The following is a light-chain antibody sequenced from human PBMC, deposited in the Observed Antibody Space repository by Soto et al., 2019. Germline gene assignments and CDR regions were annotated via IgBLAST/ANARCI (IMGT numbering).Light chain of an antibody. CDR1: QSISNY. Sequence: DIQMTQSPSSVSASVGDRITITCRASQSISNYLAWFQQKPGKIPKRLIHDASSLHSGVPSRFSGSGSGTEFTLTISSLQSEDFATYYCLQHKSHPLTFGGGTKV. CDR3: LQHKSHPLT. V-gene: IGKV1-17*03. CDR2: DAS. J-gene: IGKJ4*01.